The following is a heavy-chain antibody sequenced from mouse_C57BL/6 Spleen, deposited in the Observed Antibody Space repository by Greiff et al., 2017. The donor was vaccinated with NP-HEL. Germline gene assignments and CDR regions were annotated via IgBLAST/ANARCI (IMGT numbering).Heavy chain of an antibody. D-gene: IGHD1-1*01. CDR2: ISSGGDYI. CDR3: TRDIYYYGSSSFFDY. V-gene: IGHV5-9-1*02. CDR1: GFTFSSYA. J-gene: IGHJ2*01. Sequence: EVHLVESGEGLVKPGGSLKLSCAASGFTFSSYAMSWVRQTPEKRLEWVAYISSGGDYIYYADTVKGRFTISRDNARNTLYLQMSSLKSEDTAMYYCTRDIYYYGSSSFFDYWGQGTTLTVSS.